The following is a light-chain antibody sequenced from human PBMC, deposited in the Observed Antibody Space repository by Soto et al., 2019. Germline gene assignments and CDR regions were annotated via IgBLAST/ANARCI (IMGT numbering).Light chain of an antibody. J-gene: IGKJ5*01. CDR3: QQSYNMPIT. CDR1: EDINKY. CDR2: EAS. Sequence: DVKMTQLPSSLSASVGDRVTITCQASEDINKYLTWYQQKPGKAPKLLISEASNLQTGVPSRFSGSGSGTDFTLTISGLQPEDFATYYCQQSYNMPITFGQGTRLAIK. V-gene: IGKV1-33*01.